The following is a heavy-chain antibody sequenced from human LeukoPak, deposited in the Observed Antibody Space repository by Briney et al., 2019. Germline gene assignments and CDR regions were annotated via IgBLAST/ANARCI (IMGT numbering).Heavy chain of an antibody. CDR1: GLTFSSHW. Sequence: GGSLRLSCAASGLTFSSHWMHWVRQAPGKGLVWVSRITNDGSSTTYADSVKGRFTISRDNSKNTLYLQMNSLRAEDTAVYYCARAYSLPIVGAIDYWGQGTLVTVSS. V-gene: IGHV3-74*01. CDR2: ITNDGSST. CDR3: ARAYSLPIVGAIDY. D-gene: IGHD1-26*01. J-gene: IGHJ4*02.